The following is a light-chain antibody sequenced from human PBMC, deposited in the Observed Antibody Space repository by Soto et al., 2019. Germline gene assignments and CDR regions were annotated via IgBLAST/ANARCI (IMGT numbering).Light chain of an antibody. CDR2: ETS. J-gene: IGKJ2*01. CDR1: QSVDTM. Sequence: EIVLTQSPASLSLSAGERVTLSCRASQSVDTMVAWYQQQVGRTPRLLIYETSNRATGVPGRFSGSGSGTDFTLTISRLEPEDFAVYFCQVRPDLPHFKYTVGQGTKLEV. CDR3: QVRPDLPHFKYT. V-gene: IGKV3-11*01.